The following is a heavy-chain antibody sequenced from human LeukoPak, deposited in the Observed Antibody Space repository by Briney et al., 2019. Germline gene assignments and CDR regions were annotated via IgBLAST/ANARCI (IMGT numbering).Heavy chain of an antibody. D-gene: IGHD6-19*01. CDR1: GGSISSSSYY. J-gene: IGHJ4*03. V-gene: IGHV4-39*01. Sequence: NPSETLSLTCIVSGGSISSSSYYWGWIRQPPGKGLEWIGSIYYSGSTYYNPSLKSRVTISVDTSKNQFSLKLSSVTAADTAVYYCASSSSGWSPFDYWGQGTMVTVSS. CDR3: ASSSSGWSPFDY. CDR2: IYYSGST.